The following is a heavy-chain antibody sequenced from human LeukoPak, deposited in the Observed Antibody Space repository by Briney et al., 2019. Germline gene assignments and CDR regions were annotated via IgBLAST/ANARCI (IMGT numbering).Heavy chain of an antibody. V-gene: IGHV4-31*03. CDR2: IYNSGGT. CDR3: ARVVAATIYQFDY. Sequence: PSETLSLTCTVSGGSTNSNGYYWTWVRQHPGKGLEWIGYIYNSGGTYYNPSLKSRITTSVDASKNQFSLKLSSVTAAGTAVYYCARVVAATIYQFDYWGQGTLVTVSS. D-gene: IGHD2-15*01. CDR1: GGSTNSNGYY. J-gene: IGHJ4*02.